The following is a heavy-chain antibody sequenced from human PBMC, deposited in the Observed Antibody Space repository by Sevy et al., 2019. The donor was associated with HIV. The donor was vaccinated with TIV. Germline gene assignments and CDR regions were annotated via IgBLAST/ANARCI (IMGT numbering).Heavy chain of an antibody. CDR2: INSDGSST. CDR3: ARGGQQLVLGTQYYYYGIDV. Sequence: GGSLRVSCAASGFTFSSYWMHWVRQAPGKGLVWVSRINSDGSSTSYADSVKGRFTISRDNAKNTLYLQMNSLRAEDTAVYYCARGGQQLVLGTQYYYYGIDVWGQGITVTVSS. J-gene: IGHJ6*02. V-gene: IGHV3-74*01. CDR1: GFTFSSYW. D-gene: IGHD6-13*01.